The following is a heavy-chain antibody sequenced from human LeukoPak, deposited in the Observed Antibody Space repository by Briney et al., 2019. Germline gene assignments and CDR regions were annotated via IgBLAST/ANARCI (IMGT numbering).Heavy chain of an antibody. J-gene: IGHJ6*02. CDR1: GYTFTSYD. V-gene: IGHV1-2*06. Sequence: GASVKVSCKASGYTFTSYDINWVRQAPGQGLEWMGRINPNSGGTNYAQKFQGRVTMTRDTSISTAYMELSRLRSDDTAVYYCARVRYGMDVWGQGTTVTVSS. CDR2: INPNSGGT. CDR3: ARVRYGMDV.